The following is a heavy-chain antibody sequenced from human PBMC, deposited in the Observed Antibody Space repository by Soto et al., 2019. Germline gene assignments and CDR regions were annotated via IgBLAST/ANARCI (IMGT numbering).Heavy chain of an antibody. CDR1: GFTFSRDP. CDR3: ARIITSWRAFDI. D-gene: IGHD6-13*01. V-gene: IGHV3-23*01. CDR2: ISNTGADT. Sequence: GGSLRLSCAASGFTFSRDPMTWVRQAPGKGLEWVSAISNTGADTYYRDSVKGRFTISRDNSKNTLYLQMNSLRAEDTAVYYCARIITSWRAFDIWGQGTLVTVSS. J-gene: IGHJ3*02.